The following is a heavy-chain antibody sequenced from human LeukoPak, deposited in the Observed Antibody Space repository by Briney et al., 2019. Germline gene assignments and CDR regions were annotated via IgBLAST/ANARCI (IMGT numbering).Heavy chain of an antibody. CDR2: IWYDGSNK. D-gene: IGHD3-10*01. Sequence: PGRSLRLSCAASGFTFSSYGMHWVRQAPGKGLEWVAVIWYDGSNKYYADSVKGRFTISRDNSKNTLYLQMNSLRAEDTAVYYCARGYLLVPFDYWGQGTLVTVSS. J-gene: IGHJ4*02. CDR3: ARGYLLVPFDY. CDR1: GFTFSSYG. V-gene: IGHV3-33*01.